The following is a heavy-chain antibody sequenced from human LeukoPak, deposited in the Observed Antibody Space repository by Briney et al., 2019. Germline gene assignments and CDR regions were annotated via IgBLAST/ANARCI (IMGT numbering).Heavy chain of an antibody. CDR1: GFTFDDYA. D-gene: IGHD4-17*01. J-gene: IGHJ6*02. CDR2: ISWNSGSI. CDR3: AKEPTTTVTSYGMDV. Sequence: PGRSLRLSCAASGFTFDDYAMHWVRQAPGKGLEWVSGISWNSGSIGYADSVKGRFTIPRDNAKNSLYLQMNSLRAEDTALYYCAKEPTTTVTSYGMDVWGQGTTVTVSS. V-gene: IGHV3-9*01.